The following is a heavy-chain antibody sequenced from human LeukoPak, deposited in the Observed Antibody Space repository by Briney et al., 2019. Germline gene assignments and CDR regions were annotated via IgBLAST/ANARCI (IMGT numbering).Heavy chain of an antibody. CDR3: AKDLVAGPTGENWFDP. CDR1: GYTFTGYY. D-gene: IGHD6-19*01. J-gene: IGHJ5*02. V-gene: IGHV1-2*02. CDR2: INPNSGGT. Sequence: ASVKVSCKASGYTFTGYYMHWVRQAPGQGLEWMGWINPNSGGTNYAQKFQGRVTMTRDTSISTAYMELSRLRSDDTAVYYCAKDLVAGPTGENWFDPWGQGTLVTVSS.